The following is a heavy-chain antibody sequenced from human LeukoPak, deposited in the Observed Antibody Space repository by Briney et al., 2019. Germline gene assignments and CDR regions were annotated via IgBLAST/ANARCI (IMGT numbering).Heavy chain of an antibody. D-gene: IGHD3-3*01. Sequence: SETLSLTCTVSGGSISSGGYSWSWIRQHPGKGLEWIGYIYYSGSTYYNPSLKSRVTISVDTSKNQFSLKLSSVTAADTAVYYCARGHYDFWSGYYTGMDYWGQGTLVTVSS. J-gene: IGHJ4*02. CDR1: GGSISSGGYS. CDR3: ARGHYDFWSGYYTGMDY. CDR2: IYYSGST. V-gene: IGHV4-31*03.